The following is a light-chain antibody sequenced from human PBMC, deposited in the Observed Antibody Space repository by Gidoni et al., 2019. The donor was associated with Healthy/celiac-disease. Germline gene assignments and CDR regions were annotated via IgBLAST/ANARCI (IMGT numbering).Light chain of an antibody. Sequence: SYELTQPPSVSVSPGQTARITCSGDALPKQYAYWYQQKPGQAPVLVIYKDSERPSGIPERFSGSSSGTTVTLTSSGVQAEDEADYYCQSADSSGTYYVFGTGTKVTV. CDR3: QSADSSGTYYV. CDR1: ALPKQY. J-gene: IGLJ1*01. V-gene: IGLV3-25*03. CDR2: KDS.